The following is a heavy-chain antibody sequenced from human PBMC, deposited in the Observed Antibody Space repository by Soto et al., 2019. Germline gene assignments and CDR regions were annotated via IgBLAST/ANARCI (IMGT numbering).Heavy chain of an antibody. CDR3: ARTGVAIDSSGYYWGWYFDL. D-gene: IGHD3-22*01. CDR2: ISYDGSNK. CDR1: GFTFSSYA. J-gene: IGHJ2*01. Sequence: QVPLVESGGGVVQPGRSLRLSCAASGFTFSSYAMHWVRQAPGKGLEWVAVISYDGSNKYYADSVKGRFTISRDNSKNTLYLQMNSLRDEDTAVYYCARTGVAIDSSGYYWGWYFDLWGRGTLVTVSS. V-gene: IGHV3-30-3*01.